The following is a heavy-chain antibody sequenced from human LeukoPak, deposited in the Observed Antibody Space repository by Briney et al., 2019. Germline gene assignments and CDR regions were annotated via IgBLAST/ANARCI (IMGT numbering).Heavy chain of an antibody. CDR3: ATENYGSLAG. CDR2: ISGSSYYI. V-gene: IGHV3-21*01. D-gene: IGHD2-15*01. CDR1: GFTFSSYT. Sequence: GGSLRLSCVASGFTFSSYTMNWVRQTPGKGLEWVSSISGSSYYIYYADSVRGRFTISRDNAENSVYLQMNSLRAEDTAVYYCATENYGSLAGWGQGTLVTVSS. J-gene: IGHJ4*02.